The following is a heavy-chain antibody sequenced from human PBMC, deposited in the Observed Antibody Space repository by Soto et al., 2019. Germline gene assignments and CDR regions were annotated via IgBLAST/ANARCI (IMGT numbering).Heavy chain of an antibody. D-gene: IGHD2-15*01. CDR1: GMNFGVYW. CDR2: INTDGTST. V-gene: IGHV3-74*01. CDR3: STLLAPVDL. Sequence: PGGSLRLSCEASGMNFGVYWMHWVRQAPGKGLVWVSEINTDGTSTNYADSLKGRFTISRDNARDTLYLQMNSLSVEDTAVYYCSTLLAPVDLWGQGTLVTVSS. J-gene: IGHJ5*02.